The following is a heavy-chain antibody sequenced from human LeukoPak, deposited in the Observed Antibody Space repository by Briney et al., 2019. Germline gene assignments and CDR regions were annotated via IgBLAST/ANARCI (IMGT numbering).Heavy chain of an antibody. V-gene: IGHV3-23*01. Sequence: GGSLRLSCAASGFTFSSNTMSWVRQAPGKGLEWFSTLTSGGTPYYADSVRGWFTISRDDSKNTLYLQMNSLRAEDTALYYCARGTAFDIWGQGTMVTVSS. J-gene: IGHJ3*02. CDR1: GFTFSSNT. CDR2: LTSGGTP. CDR3: ARGTAFDI.